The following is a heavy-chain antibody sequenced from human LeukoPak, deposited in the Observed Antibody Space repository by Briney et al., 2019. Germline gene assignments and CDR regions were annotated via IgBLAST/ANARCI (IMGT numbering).Heavy chain of an antibody. CDR2: ISGSGGST. Sequence: GGSLRLSCAVSGFSLSSYTMSWVRQAPGKGLEWVSAISGSGGSTYYADCVKGRFTISRDNSKNTLFLQMNSLRAEDTAVYYCAKDLGYCSSFSCPFDYWGQGTLVTVSS. J-gene: IGHJ4*02. V-gene: IGHV3-23*01. CDR1: GFSLSSYT. CDR3: AKDLGYCSSFSCPFDY. D-gene: IGHD2-2*01.